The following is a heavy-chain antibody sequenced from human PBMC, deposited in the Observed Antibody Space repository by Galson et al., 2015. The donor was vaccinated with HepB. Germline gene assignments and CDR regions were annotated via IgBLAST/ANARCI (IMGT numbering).Heavy chain of an antibody. V-gene: IGHV3-33*01. CDR2: IWYDGNNK. CDR3: ARKELTYYYDSSGSNDALDI. Sequence: SLRLSCAASGFTFSQYGIHWVRQAPGKGLEWVALIWYDGNNKYYADSVKGRFTISRDNSKNTLYLEMNSLSAEDTAVYYCARKELTYYYDSSGSNDALDIWGQGTMVTVSS. J-gene: IGHJ3*02. CDR1: GFTFSQYG. D-gene: IGHD3-22*01.